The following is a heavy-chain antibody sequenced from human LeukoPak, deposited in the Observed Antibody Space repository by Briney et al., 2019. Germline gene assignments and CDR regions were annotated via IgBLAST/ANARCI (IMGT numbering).Heavy chain of an antibody. D-gene: IGHD4-17*01. J-gene: IGHJ4*02. Sequence: GGSLRLSCAASGFTFDDYAMHWVRQDPGKGLEWVSLISGDGGSTYYADSVKGRFTISRDNSKNSLYLQMNSLRTEDTALYYCAKDIGGDYARRWAIDYWGQGTLVTVSS. CDR2: ISGDGGST. V-gene: IGHV3-43*02. CDR3: AKDIGGDYARRWAIDY. CDR1: GFTFDDYA.